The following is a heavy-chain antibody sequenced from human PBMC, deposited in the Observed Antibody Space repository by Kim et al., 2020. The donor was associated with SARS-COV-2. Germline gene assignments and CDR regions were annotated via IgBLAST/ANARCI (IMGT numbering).Heavy chain of an antibody. CDR1: GFTFSSYW. Sequence: GGSLRLSCAASGFTFSSYWMHWVRQAPGKGLVWVSRINSDGSSTSYADSVKGRFTISRDNAKNTLYLQMNSLRAEDTAVYYCARDKNYYDSSGYPIAERAFDIWGQGTMVTVSS. V-gene: IGHV3-74*01. CDR3: ARDKNYYDSSGYPIAERAFDI. J-gene: IGHJ3*02. D-gene: IGHD3-22*01. CDR2: INSDGSST.